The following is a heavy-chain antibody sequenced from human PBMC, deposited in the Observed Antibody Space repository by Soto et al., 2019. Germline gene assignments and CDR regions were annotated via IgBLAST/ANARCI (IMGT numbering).Heavy chain of an antibody. D-gene: IGHD3-3*01. V-gene: IGHV4-59*08. Sequence: QVQLQESGPGLVKPSETLSLTCTVSGGSISSYYWSWIRQPPGKGLECIGYIYYSGSTNYNPSLKSRVTISADTSKNQFSLKLSSVTAADTAVYYCARLGVVGTLLPDYWGQGTLVTVSS. CDR1: GGSISSYY. CDR3: ARLGVVGTLLPDY. CDR2: IYYSGST. J-gene: IGHJ4*02.